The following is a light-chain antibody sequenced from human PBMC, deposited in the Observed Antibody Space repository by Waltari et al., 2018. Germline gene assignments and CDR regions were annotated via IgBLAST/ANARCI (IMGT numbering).Light chain of an antibody. Sequence: EIVLTQSPGTLSLSPGERATLSCRASQSVSSSYLAWYQQKPGQAPRLLIYGASSRATGIPDRLSGSGSGTDFTLTISRLEPEDFAVYYCQQYVSSPLTFGGGTKVEIK. J-gene: IGKJ4*01. V-gene: IGKV3-20*01. CDR3: QQYVSSPLT. CDR1: QSVSSSY. CDR2: GAS.